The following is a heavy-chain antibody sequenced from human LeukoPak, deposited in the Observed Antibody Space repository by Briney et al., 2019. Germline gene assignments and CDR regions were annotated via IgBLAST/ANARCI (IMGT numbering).Heavy chain of an antibody. CDR1: GFTFSDHY. CDR2: IRNKANRYTT. D-gene: IGHD1-26*01. Sequence: GGSLRLSCAGSGFTFSDHYMDWVRQAPGKGLEWVGRIRNKANRYTTEYAASAKGRFTFSRDDSKNSLYLQMNSLKTEDTAMYYCTRTSGSYSGGAFDIWGQGTMVTVSS. J-gene: IGHJ3*02. V-gene: IGHV3-72*01. CDR3: TRTSGSYSGGAFDI.